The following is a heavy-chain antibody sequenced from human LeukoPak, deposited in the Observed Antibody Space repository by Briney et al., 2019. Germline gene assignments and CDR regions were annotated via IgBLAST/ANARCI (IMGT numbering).Heavy chain of an antibody. J-gene: IGHJ5*02. CDR2: IRYDGSNK. Sequence: GGSLRLSCAASGFTFSSYGMHWVRQAPGKGLEWVAFIRYDGSNKYYADSVKGRFTISRDNSKNTLYLQMNSLRAEDTAVYYCARPQPPNCSGGSCYQNWFDPWGQGTLVTVSS. D-gene: IGHD2-15*01. V-gene: IGHV3-30*02. CDR1: GFTFSSYG. CDR3: ARPQPPNCSGGSCYQNWFDP.